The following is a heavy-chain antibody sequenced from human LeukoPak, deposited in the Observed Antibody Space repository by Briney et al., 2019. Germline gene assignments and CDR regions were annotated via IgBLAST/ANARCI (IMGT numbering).Heavy chain of an antibody. V-gene: IGHV3-23*01. D-gene: IGHD4-17*01. CDR2: ITGGAGYT. CDR1: ESLFSTSA. CDR3: VRRDGDPDY. Sequence: PGGSVRLSCEVSESLFSTSAMSWVRQTPGKGLEWVSSITGGAGYTYYADFVAGRFTISRDNSKKMVYLQMRSLRVEDTAVYYCVRRDGDPDYWGQGTLVTVSS. J-gene: IGHJ4*02.